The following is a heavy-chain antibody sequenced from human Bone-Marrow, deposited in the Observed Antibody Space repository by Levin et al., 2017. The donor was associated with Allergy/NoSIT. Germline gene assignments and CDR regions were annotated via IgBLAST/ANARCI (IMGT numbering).Heavy chain of an antibody. Sequence: ETLSLTCAASGFTFSSYSMNWVRQAPGKGLEWVSFISSSRSTIYYADSVKGRFTISRDNAKNSLYLQMNTLRAEDTAVYYCARDGDYGDSILSYFDLWGRGTLVTVSS. CDR1: GFTFSSYS. J-gene: IGHJ2*01. D-gene: IGHD4-17*01. V-gene: IGHV3-48*01. CDR3: ARDGDYGDSILSYFDL. CDR2: ISSSRSTI.